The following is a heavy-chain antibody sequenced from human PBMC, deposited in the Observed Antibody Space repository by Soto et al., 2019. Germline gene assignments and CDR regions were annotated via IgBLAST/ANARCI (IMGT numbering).Heavy chain of an antibody. CDR1: GFTFDDYT. J-gene: IGHJ4*02. CDR2: ISWDGGST. Sequence: GGSLRLSCAASGFTFDDYTMHWVRQAPGKGLEWVSLISWDGGSTYYADSVKGRFTISRDNSKNSLYLQMNSLRTEDTALYYCAKERMPAPYDTLYYFDYWGQGTLVTVSS. CDR3: AKERMPAPYDTLYYFDY. D-gene: IGHD3-9*01. V-gene: IGHV3-43*01.